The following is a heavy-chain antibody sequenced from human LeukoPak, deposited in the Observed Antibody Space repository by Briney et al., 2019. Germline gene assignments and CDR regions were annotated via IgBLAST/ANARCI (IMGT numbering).Heavy chain of an antibody. CDR1: GYTFTNYG. V-gene: IGHV1-18*04. CDR2: ISAYIGNT. CDR3: AREKYYYGSGSSYYFDY. Sequence: ASVKVSYKASGYTFTNYGISWVRQAPGQGLEWMGWISAYIGNTNYAQKLQGRVTMTTDTSTSTAYMELRSLRSDDTAVYYCAREKYYYGSGSSYYFDYWGQGTLVTVSS. J-gene: IGHJ4*02. D-gene: IGHD3-10*01.